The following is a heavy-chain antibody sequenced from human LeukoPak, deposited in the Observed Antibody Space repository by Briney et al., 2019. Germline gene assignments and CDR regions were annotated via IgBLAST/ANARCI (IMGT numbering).Heavy chain of an antibody. CDR2: IIPIFGTA. V-gene: IGHV1-69*05. CDR3: VVTGRYYYDSSGYYLDY. D-gene: IGHD3-22*01. J-gene: IGHJ4*02. Sequence: SVKVSCKAPGGTFSSYAISWVRQAPGQGLEWMGGIIPIFGTANYAQKFQGRVTITTDESTSTAYMELSSLRSEDTAVYYCVVTGRYYYDSSGYYLDYWGQGTLVTVST. CDR1: GGTFSSYA.